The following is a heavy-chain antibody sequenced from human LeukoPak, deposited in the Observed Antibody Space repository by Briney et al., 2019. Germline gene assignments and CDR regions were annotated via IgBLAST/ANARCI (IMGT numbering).Heavy chain of an antibody. Sequence: SETLSLTCTVSGGSISSSSDYGGWIRQPPGEGLEWIGRIYYSGSTYYNPSLKSRVTISVDTSKNQFSLKLSSVTAADTAVYYCARYCSSTSCYSRFDPWGQGTLVTVSS. D-gene: IGHD2-2*01. CDR1: GGSISSSSDY. CDR3: ARYCSSTSCYSRFDP. J-gene: IGHJ5*02. CDR2: IYYSGST. V-gene: IGHV4-39*07.